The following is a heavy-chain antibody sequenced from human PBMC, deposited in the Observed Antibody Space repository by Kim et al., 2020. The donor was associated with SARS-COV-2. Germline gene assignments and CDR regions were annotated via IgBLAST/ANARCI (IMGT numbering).Heavy chain of an antibody. CDR3: AKSFGGGYFGYDY. CDR2: ISYDGSNK. V-gene: IGHV3-30*18. Sequence: GGSLRLSCAASGFTFNSYGMHWVRQAPGKGLEWVAVISYDGSNKYYADSVKGRFTISRDNSKNTLYRQMNSMRNEEAAEYYCAKSFGGGYFGYDYWGQGTLVTVSS. D-gene: IGHD3-16*01. J-gene: IGHJ4*02. CDR1: GFTFNSYG.